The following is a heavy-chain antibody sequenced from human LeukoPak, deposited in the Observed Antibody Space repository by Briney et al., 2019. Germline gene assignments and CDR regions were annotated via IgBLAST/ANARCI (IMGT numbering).Heavy chain of an antibody. CDR3: AKDDAWGRYKD. V-gene: IGHV3-23*01. J-gene: IGHJ1*01. CDR2: ISPSGGIT. D-gene: IGHD3-16*01. Sequence: PGGSLRLSCAASGFTFSNHGMNWVRQAPGKGLEWVSGISPSGGITYYTDSVKGRFTISRDNSKNTVSLQMNSLGGEDTAVYYCAKDDAWGRYKDWGQGTLVTVSS. CDR1: GFTFSNHG.